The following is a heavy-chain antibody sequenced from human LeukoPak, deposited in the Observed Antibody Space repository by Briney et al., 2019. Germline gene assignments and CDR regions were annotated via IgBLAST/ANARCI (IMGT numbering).Heavy chain of an antibody. CDR2: ISYDGSNE. Sequence: GGSLRLSCAASGFTFSTRGMHWVRQAPGKGLEWVAVISYDGSNEYYADSVKGRFTISRDNSKNTLYLQMSSLRAEDTAVYYCAKEFNRGLPDYWGQGTLVTVPS. J-gene: IGHJ4*02. CDR3: AKEFNRGLPDY. D-gene: IGHD2-21*01. V-gene: IGHV3-30*18. CDR1: GFTFSTRG.